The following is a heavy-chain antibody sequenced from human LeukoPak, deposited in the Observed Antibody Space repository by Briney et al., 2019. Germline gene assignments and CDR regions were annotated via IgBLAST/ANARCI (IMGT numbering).Heavy chain of an antibody. D-gene: IGHD3-10*01. Sequence: PSETLSLTCTVSGGSISSSSYFWGWIRQPPGKGLEWMGYIYYSGSTNYNPSLKSRVTISVDTSKNQFSLKLSSVTAADTAVYYCARIHYYGSGSYYHSDYWGQGTLVTVSS. CDR1: GGSISSSSYF. CDR3: ARIHYYGSGSYYHSDY. J-gene: IGHJ4*02. CDR2: IYYSGST. V-gene: IGHV4-61*05.